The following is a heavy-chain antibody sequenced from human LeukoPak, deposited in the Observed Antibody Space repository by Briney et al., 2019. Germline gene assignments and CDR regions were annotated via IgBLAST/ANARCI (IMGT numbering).Heavy chain of an antibody. D-gene: IGHD2-2*01. Sequence: GASLKVSCKASGYAFTSYYMHWGRQAPLQGLEWMGIMNARGGSKSYAQKFQGRVTMTRDTSTRTVYMELSSLRSEDTAVYYCAREESPTDIVVVPAALDYWGQGTLVTVSS. CDR1: GYAFTSYY. J-gene: IGHJ4*02. CDR2: MNARGGSK. V-gene: IGHV1-46*01. CDR3: AREESPTDIVVVPAALDY.